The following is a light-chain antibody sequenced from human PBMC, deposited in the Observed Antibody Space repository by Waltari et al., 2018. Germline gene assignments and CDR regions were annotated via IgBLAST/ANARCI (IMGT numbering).Light chain of an antibody. Sequence: EIVLTQFPGTLSLSPGERATLSCRASKSVSSSNVACNQQKPGQAPRLLLHGATSRATGIPDRFSSVGAGTNFTLILRILEPGDFAVYHCQQYGRSPITFGQWTRLEIK. V-gene: IGKV3-20*01. J-gene: IGKJ5*01. CDR1: KSVSSSN. CDR3: QQYGRSPIT. CDR2: GAT.